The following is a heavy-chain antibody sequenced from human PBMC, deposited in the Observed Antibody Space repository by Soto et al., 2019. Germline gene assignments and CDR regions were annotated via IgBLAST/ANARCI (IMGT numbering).Heavy chain of an antibody. CDR3: ARDAVAGNGLWDWFGP. CDR2: IIPIFGTA. V-gene: IGHV1-69*13. D-gene: IGHD6-19*01. CDR1: GGTFSSYA. J-gene: IGHJ5*02. Sequence: ASVKVSCKASGGTFSSYALSWVRQAPGQGLEWMGGIIPIFGTANYAHKFQGRVTITADESTTTAYMELGSLRSEDTAVYYCARDAVAGNGLWDWFGPWGQGTLVTVSS.